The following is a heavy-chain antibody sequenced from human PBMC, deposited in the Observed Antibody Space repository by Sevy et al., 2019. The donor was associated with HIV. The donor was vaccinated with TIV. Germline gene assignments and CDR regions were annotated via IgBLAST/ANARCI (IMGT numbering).Heavy chain of an antibody. V-gene: IGHV4-4*02. CDR3: ARGRYCSGGSCYPGFDP. CDR2: IYNSGST. CDR1: GGSISSSNW. D-gene: IGHD2-15*01. J-gene: IGHJ5*02. Sequence: SETLSLTCAVSGGSISSSNWWSWVRQPPGKGLEWIGEIYNSGSTNYNPSLKSRVTISVDKSKNQFSLKLSFVTAADTAVYYCARGRYCSGGSCYPGFDPWGQGTLVTVSS.